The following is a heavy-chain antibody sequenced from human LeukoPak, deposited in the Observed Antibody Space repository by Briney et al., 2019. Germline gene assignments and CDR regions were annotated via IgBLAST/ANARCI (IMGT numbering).Heavy chain of an antibody. V-gene: IGHV4-4*02. CDR1: GGLIGSSNW. D-gene: IGHD1-26*01. J-gene: IGHJ4*02. CDR3: AYSGSYGHLGY. Sequence: PSETLSLTCGVSGGLIGSSNWWSWVRRPPKKGLEWIGEIYHSGSTYYNPSLKSRVTISVDTSKNQFSLRLSSVTAADTALYYCAYSGSYGHLGYWGQGIPVTVSS. CDR2: IYHSGST.